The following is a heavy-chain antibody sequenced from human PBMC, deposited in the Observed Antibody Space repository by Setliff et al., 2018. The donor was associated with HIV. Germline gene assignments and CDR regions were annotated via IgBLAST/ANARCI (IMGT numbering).Heavy chain of an antibody. J-gene: IGHJ3*01. Sequence: GGSLRLSCAASGFTFSNAWMSWVRQAPGKGLEWVGRIKSKTDGGTTDYVTPVKGRFSISRDDSKKTLYLQMNSLKPEDTAVYYCTTEGTDAFDLWGQGTLVTVSS. V-gene: IGHV3-15*01. D-gene: IGHD3-10*01. CDR1: GFTFSNAW. CDR3: TTEGTDAFDL. CDR2: IKSKTDGGTT.